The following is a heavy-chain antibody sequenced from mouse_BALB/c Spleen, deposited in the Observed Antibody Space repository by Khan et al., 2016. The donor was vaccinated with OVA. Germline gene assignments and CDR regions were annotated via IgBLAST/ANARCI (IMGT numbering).Heavy chain of an antibody. J-gene: IGHJ1*01. V-gene: IGHV2-9*02. CDR1: GFSLTSYG. CDR3: ARACASSDWYFKV. D-gene: IGHD6-1*01. Sequence: QVQLKESGPGLVAPSQSLSITCSVSGFSLTSYGVHWVRQTPGQGLEWLGVIWAGGSTNYNSAIMSRLSISKDNSKSQVVLIMHSLQIDDTSMYSDARACASSDWYFKVWCAGTTVSVSS. CDR2: IWAGGST.